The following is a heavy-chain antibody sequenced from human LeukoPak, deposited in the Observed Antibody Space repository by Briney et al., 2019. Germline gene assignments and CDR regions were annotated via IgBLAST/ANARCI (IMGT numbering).Heavy chain of an antibody. CDR1: GFTFSVSS. CDR3: SGDTNYDISTGYYTVRARPLGY. J-gene: IGHJ4*02. D-gene: IGHD3-9*01. CDR2: INSKVNNYAT. Sequence: GGSLRLSCAASGFTFSVSSMHWVRQASGKGLEWIGHINSKVNNYATAYAASVKGRFTISRDDSKNTAYLQMNSLKTGDTAVYYCSGDTNYDISTGYYTVRARPLGYWGQGTLVTVSS. V-gene: IGHV3-73*01.